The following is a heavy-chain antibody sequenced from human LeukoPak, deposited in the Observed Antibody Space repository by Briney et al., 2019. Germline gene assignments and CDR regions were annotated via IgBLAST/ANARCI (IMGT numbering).Heavy chain of an antibody. CDR1: GGSISSYY. CDR3: ARDEGAQQLATFDY. V-gene: IGHV4-59*01. D-gene: IGHD6-13*01. CDR2: IYYSGST. J-gene: IGHJ4*02. Sequence: SETLSLTCTVSGGSISSYYWSWIRQPPGKGLEWIGYIYYSGSTNYNPSLKSRVTISVDTSKNQFSLKLSSVTAADTAVYYCARDEGAQQLATFDYWGQGTLVTVSS.